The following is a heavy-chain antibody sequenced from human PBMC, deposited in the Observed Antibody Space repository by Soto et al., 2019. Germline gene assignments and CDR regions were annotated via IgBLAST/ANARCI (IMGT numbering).Heavy chain of an antibody. CDR3: ARFQRYDFWHYSHCYYGMDV. CDR1: GYTFTNYG. CDR2: ISAYGGNT. D-gene: IGHD3-3*01. J-gene: IGHJ6*02. Sequence: ASVTVSCMASGYTFTNYGISCVRQAPGQGREWMGWISAYGGNTNDAQELQDGVIITTDRSTSTAYMEVSGLRSDDTGVYYCARFQRYDFWHYSHCYYGMDVWGQDTRVTVSS. V-gene: IGHV1-18*01.